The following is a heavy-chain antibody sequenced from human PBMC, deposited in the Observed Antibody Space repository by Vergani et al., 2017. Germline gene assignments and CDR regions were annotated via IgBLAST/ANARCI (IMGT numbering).Heavy chain of an antibody. CDR3: KSYGGTYSRMVRGVIITDGCWFDP. D-gene: IGHD3-10*01. CDR1: GFPVSSNE. CDR2: ISCGRT. Sequence: EVQLLESGGDLVQPGGSLRLSCAASGFPVSSNEMSWVRQAPGKGLEWVSSISCGRTYYADSRKGRFTISRDNSMNTLHLQMNSLRAEDTAVYYCKSYGGTYSRMVRGVIITDGCWFDPWGQGTLVTVSS. V-gene: IGHV3-38-3*01. J-gene: IGHJ5*02.